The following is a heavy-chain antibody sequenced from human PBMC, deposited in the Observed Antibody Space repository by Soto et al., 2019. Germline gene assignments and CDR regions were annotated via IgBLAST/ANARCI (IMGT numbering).Heavy chain of an antibody. V-gene: IGHV1-3*01. CDR1: GYTFTSYA. D-gene: IGHD2-15*01. Sequence: QVQLVQSGAEVKKPGASVKVSCKASGYTFTSYAMHWVRQAPGQRLEWMGWINAGNGNTKYSQKFQGRVTITRDTSAITDYMAQSSLKYEDTAVYYCTRGFSGGDAEWFGPWGQGTLVTVSS. J-gene: IGHJ5*02. CDR2: INAGNGNT. CDR3: TRGFSGGDAEWFGP.